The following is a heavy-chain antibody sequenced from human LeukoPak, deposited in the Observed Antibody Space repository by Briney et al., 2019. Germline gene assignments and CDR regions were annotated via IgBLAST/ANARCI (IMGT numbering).Heavy chain of an antibody. D-gene: IGHD6-13*01. J-gene: IGHJ4*02. CDR3: AKEVTAAGGNFEY. V-gene: IGHV3-30*18. Sequence: GGSLRLSCAASGFTFSSYGIHWVRQAPGKGLEWGAVISYDGNNKYYADSVKGRFTISRDNSKSTLYVQMNSLRAEDTAVYYCAKEVTAAGGNFEYWGQGTLVTVSS. CDR1: GFTFSSYG. CDR2: ISYDGNNK.